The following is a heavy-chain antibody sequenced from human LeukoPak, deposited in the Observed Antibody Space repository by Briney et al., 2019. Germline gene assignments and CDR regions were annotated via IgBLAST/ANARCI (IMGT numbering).Heavy chain of an antibody. Sequence: SETLSLTCAVSGGSISGSSYFWGWIRQPPGKGLEWIGNIYYSGSAYYNPSLKSRVAISVDTSKNQFSLKLSSVTATDTAVYYCARLAVVVVPAAIGAWFDPWGQGTLVTVSS. J-gene: IGHJ5*02. CDR1: GGSISGSSYF. CDR3: ARLAVVVVPAAIGAWFDP. V-gene: IGHV4-39*01. D-gene: IGHD2-2*01. CDR2: IYYSGSA.